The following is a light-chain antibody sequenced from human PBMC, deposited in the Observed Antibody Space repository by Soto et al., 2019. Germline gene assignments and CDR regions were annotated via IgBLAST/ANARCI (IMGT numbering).Light chain of an antibody. V-gene: IGKV3-20*01. Sequence: EIVLTQSPATLSLSPGERATLSCRASQSVSTNYLAWYQQRPGQAPRLLIFGASYRATGIPDRFSGSGSGTDFTLTISRLEPEDFAGYYCQHYSSSPPEFTFGPGTKVVSK. CDR1: QSVSTNY. CDR2: GAS. J-gene: IGKJ3*01. CDR3: QHYSSSPPEFT.